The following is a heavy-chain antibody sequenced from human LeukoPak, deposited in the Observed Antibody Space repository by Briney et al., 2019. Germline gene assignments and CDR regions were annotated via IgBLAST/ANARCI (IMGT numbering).Heavy chain of an antibody. J-gene: IGHJ6*03. V-gene: IGHV4-61*02. Sequence: SENLSLNCTVSGGSISSGGYYRSWIWQPAEKGLEWIGRIYTSGSTNYNPSLKSRVTISVDTSKNQFSLKLSSVTAADTAVYYCARGGAGIAFYYYYMDVWGKGTTVTVSS. D-gene: IGHD6-13*01. CDR3: ARGGAGIAFYYYYMDV. CDR2: IYTSGST. CDR1: GGSISSGGYY.